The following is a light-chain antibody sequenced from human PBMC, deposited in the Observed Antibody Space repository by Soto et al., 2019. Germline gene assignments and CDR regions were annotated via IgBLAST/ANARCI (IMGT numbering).Light chain of an antibody. V-gene: IGKV3-20*01. CDR1: QTISSRF. Sequence: TQSPSTLSGSVGDRVTITCRASQTISSRFLAWYQQKPGQAPRLLIYGALSRATGIPDRFSGSGSGTDFTLTISRLEPEDFALYYCQQYATSPLTFGGGTKVDIK. J-gene: IGKJ4*01. CDR2: GAL. CDR3: QQYATSPLT.